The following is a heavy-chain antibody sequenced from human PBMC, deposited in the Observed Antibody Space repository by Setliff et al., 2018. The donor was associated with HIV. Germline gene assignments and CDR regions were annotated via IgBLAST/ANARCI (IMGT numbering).Heavy chain of an antibody. D-gene: IGHD3-22*01. V-gene: IGHV4-59*08. CDR1: GDSMSRHY. J-gene: IGHJ3*01. CDR3: ARAGDYYDSGGYLTRGPAALDL. CDR2: IYSNGNT. Sequence: SETLSLTCTVSGDSMSRHYWSWIRQPPGKGLELIGNIYSNGNTKYNPSLKSRVIMSVDMSNHQVSLRLSSVTAADKAVYYCARAGDYYDSGGYLTRGPAALDLWGQGTLVT.